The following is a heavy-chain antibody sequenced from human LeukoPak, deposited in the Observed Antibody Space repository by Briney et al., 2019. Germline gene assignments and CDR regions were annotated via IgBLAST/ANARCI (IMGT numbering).Heavy chain of an antibody. Sequence: GGSLRLSCAASGFTFSTYTMYWVRHPPGKRLEWVSIIGSSGGGIHYADSVKGRFTISRDNSKNALYLQMNSQRVEDTAVYYCAIDPNWGTHSWGQGVLVTVSS. CDR3: AIDPNWGTHS. CDR2: IGSSGGGI. J-gene: IGHJ4*02. V-gene: IGHV3-23*01. CDR1: GFTFSTYT. D-gene: IGHD7-27*01.